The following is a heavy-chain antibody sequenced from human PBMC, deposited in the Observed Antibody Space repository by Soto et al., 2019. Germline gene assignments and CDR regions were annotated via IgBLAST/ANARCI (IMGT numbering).Heavy chain of an antibody. V-gene: IGHV1-69*06. D-gene: IGHD3-3*01. CDR2: IIPIFGTA. Sequence: QVQLVQSGAEVKKPGSSVKVSCKASGGTFSSYAISWVRQAPGQGLEWMGGIIPIFGTANYAQKFQGRVTSTADKSTSTAYMDLSSLRSEATAVYYLASPTKEWLPPARDYYYGMDVWGQGTTVTVSS. CDR1: GGTFSSYA. J-gene: IGHJ6*02. CDR3: ASPTKEWLPPARDYYYGMDV.